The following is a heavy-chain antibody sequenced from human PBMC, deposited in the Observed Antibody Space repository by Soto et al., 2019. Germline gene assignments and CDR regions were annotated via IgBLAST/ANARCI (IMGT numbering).Heavy chain of an antibody. CDR2: IWYDGSNK. J-gene: IGHJ6*02. CDR1: GFTFSSYG. D-gene: IGHD2-21*01. Sequence: QVQLVESGGGVVQPGRSLRLSCAASGFTFSSYGMHWVRQAPGKGLEWVAGIWYDGSNKYYVDSAKGRFTISRDNSNETLYLLMSSLCGEERSVYYSAQRCGGDCYAMGVWGQGTTVTVSS. V-gene: IGHV3-33*06. CDR3: AQRCGGDCYAMGV.